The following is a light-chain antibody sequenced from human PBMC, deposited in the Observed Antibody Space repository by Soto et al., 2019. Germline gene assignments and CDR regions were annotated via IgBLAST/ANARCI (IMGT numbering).Light chain of an antibody. Sequence: EIVLTQSPGTLSLSPRERATLSCRASQSVNDNYLAWYQHKPGQAPRLLIYGASSRAPGIPDRFSGSGSGTDVTLIISRLEPEDFAIYYCQQYAASPRTFGQGTQVEVK. V-gene: IGKV3-20*01. CDR3: QQYAASPRT. CDR2: GAS. CDR1: QSVNDNY. J-gene: IGKJ1*01.